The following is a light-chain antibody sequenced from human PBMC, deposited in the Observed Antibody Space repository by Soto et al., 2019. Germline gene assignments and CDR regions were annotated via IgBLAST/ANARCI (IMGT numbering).Light chain of an antibody. J-gene: IGKJ1*01. CDR3: QHYGNSLWT. CDR2: GAS. V-gene: IGKV3-20*01. Sequence: EIVLTQSPGTLSLSPGERATLSCRASQSINSKYLAWYQQKPGQAPRLLIFGASNRATGIPDRFSGSGSGTDFTLAISRLEPEDFAVYYCQHYGNSLWTFGQGTKVEIK. CDR1: QSINSKY.